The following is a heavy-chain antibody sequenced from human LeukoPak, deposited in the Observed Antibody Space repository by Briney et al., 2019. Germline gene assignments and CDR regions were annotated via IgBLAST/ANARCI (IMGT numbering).Heavy chain of an antibody. D-gene: IGHD5-18*01. CDR1: GFTFSSYD. Sequence: PGGSLRLSCAASGFTFSSYDMHWVRQATGKGLEWVSAIGTAGDTYYPGSVKGRFTISRENAKNSLYLQMNSLRAGDTAVYYCAKVPWILLWTHYFDSWGQGILVTVSS. J-gene: IGHJ4*02. V-gene: IGHV3-13*01. CDR2: IGTAGDT. CDR3: AKVPWILLWTHYFDS.